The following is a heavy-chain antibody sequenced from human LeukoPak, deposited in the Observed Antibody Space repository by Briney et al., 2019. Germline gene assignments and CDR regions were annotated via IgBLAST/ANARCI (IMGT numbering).Heavy chain of an antibody. CDR2: IYYSGST. J-gene: IGHJ4*02. Sequence: SETLSLTCTVSGGSISSSSYYWGWIRQPPGKGLEWIGSIYYSGSTYYNPSLKSRVTISVDTSKNQFSLKLSSVTAADTAVYYCARGPNYDSSGYYGYWGQGTLVTVSS. V-gene: IGHV4-39*07. CDR1: GGSISSSSYY. CDR3: ARGPNYDSSGYYGY. D-gene: IGHD3-22*01.